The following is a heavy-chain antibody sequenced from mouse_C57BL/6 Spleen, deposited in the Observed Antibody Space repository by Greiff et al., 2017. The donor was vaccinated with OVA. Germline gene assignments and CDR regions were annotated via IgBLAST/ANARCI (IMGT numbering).Heavy chain of an antibody. CDR2: IDPSDSYT. V-gene: IGHV1-69*01. CDR1: GYTFTSYW. Sequence: QVQLQQPGAELVMPGASVKLSCKASGYTFTSYWMHWVKQRPGQGLEWIGDIDPSDSYTNYNQKFKGKSTLTVDKSSSTAYMQLSSLTSEDSAVYYCARSTTVVEYYAMDYWGQGTSVTVSS. CDR3: ARSTTVVEYYAMDY. D-gene: IGHD1-1*01. J-gene: IGHJ4*01.